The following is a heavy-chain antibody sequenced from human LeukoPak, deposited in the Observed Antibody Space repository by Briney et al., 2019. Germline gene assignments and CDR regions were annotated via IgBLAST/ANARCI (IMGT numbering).Heavy chain of an antibody. D-gene: IGHD3-9*01. J-gene: IGHJ5*02. CDR2: IYTSGCT. CDR1: GGSISSYY. CDR3: AGQYYDILTGYYTSNWFDP. Sequence: PSETLSLTCTVSGGSISSYYWSWIRQPPGKGLEWIGYIYTSGCTNYNPSLKSRVTISVDTSKNQFSLKLSSVTAADTAVYYCAGQYYDILTGYYTSNWFDPWGQGTLVTVSS. V-gene: IGHV4-4*09.